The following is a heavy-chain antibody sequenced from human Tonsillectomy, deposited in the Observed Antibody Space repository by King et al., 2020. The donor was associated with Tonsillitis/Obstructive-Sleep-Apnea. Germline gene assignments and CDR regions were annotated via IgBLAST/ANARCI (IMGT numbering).Heavy chain of an antibody. V-gene: IGHV2-26*01. Sequence: TLKESGPVLVKPTETLTLTCTVSGFSLSNARMGVSWIRQPPGKALEWLAHIFSNDEKSYSTSLKTRLTISKDTSKNQVVLTMTNMDPVDTATYYCARIQATYSYGYYSYGMDVWGQGTTVTVSS. CDR1: GFSLSNARMG. CDR2: IFSNDEK. D-gene: IGHD5-18*01. J-gene: IGHJ6*02. CDR3: ARIQATYSYGYYSYGMDV.